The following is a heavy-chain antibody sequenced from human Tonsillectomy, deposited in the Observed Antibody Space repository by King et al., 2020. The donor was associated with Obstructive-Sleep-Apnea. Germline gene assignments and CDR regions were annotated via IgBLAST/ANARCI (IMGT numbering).Heavy chain of an antibody. CDR3: STDVD. Sequence: VQLVESGGGLVKPGESLRLSCAASGFTFTNSWMSWVRQAPGKGLEWVGRIKSKTDCGTTDYAAPVKGRFTISRDDSKNTLYLQMNSLKTEDTAVYYCSTDVDWGQGTLVTVSS. V-gene: IGHV3-15*05. J-gene: IGHJ4*02. D-gene: IGHD2-21*01. CDR1: GFTFTNSW. CDR2: IKSKTDCGTT.